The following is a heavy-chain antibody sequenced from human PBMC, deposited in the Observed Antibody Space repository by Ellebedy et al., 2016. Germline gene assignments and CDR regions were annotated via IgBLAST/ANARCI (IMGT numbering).Heavy chain of an antibody. J-gene: IGHJ6*02. D-gene: IGHD3-10*01. CDR3: ARHGVDNYGSFHYYGMDV. Sequence: SETLSLTCSVSGGSISGSHYYWGWIRQPPGKGLEWIASMYYGGSTYYNPSLRSRVTISVDTSKNQFSLRLTSVTAADTAAYYCARHGVDNYGSFHYYGMDVWGHGTTVTVSS. CDR2: MYYGGST. V-gene: IGHV4-39*01. CDR1: GGSISGSHYY.